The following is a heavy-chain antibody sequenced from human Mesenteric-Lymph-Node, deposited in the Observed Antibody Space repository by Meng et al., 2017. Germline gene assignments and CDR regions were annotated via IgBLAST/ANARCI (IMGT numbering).Heavy chain of an antibody. CDR1: GFTWSSYW. CDR3: ARPQYYYDSSGYYIDAFGI. Sequence: GESLKISCAASGFTWSSYWMSWVRQAPGKGLEWVANIKQDGSEKYYVDSVKGRFTISRDNAKNSLYLQRNSLRAEDTAVYYCARPQYYYDSSGYYIDAFGIWGQGTMVTVSS. D-gene: IGHD3-22*01. V-gene: IGHV3-7*01. CDR2: IKQDGSEK. J-gene: IGHJ3*02.